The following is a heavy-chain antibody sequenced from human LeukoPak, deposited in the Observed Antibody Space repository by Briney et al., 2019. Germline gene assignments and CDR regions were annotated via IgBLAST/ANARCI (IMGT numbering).Heavy chain of an antibody. J-gene: IGHJ4*02. V-gene: IGHV4-39*01. D-gene: IGHD6-13*01. CDR3: AGSSSSSIYYDY. CDR2: IYYSGST. Sequence: SSETLSLTCTVSGGSISSSSYYWGWIRQPPGKGLEWIGSIYYSGSTYYNPSLKSRVTISVDTSKNQFSLKLSSVTAADTAVYYCAGSSSSSIYYDYWGQGTLVTVSS. CDR1: GGSISSSSYY.